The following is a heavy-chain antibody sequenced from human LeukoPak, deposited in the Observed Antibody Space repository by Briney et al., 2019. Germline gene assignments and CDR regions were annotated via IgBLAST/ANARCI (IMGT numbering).Heavy chain of an antibody. CDR1: GGSISSYY. CDR3: ARGNGDYATYGMDV. J-gene: IGHJ6*02. D-gene: IGHD4-17*01. Sequence: SETLSLTCTVSGGSISSYYWSWIRQPPGKGLEWIGYIYYSGSTNYNPSLKSRVTISVDTSKNQFSLKLRSVTAADTAVYYCARGNGDYATYGMDVWGQGTTITVFS. V-gene: IGHV4-59*08. CDR2: IYYSGST.